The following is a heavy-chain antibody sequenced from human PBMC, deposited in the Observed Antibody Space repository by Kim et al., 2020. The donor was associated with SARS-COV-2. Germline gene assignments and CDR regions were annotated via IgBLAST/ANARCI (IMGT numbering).Heavy chain of an antibody. CDR3: ARGQGLGNMATITLDS. CDR2: INPSSGTT. CDR1: GYTFTRYY. D-gene: IGHD5-12*01. V-gene: IGHV1-46*04. Sequence: ASVKVSCKASGYTFTRYYMHWVRQAPGQGLEWMGIINPSSGTTVYTQQLQGRVTMTRDTSTTTVNMELSSLRYDDTAVYYCARGQGLGNMATITLDSWGQGTLVTVSS. J-gene: IGHJ4*02.